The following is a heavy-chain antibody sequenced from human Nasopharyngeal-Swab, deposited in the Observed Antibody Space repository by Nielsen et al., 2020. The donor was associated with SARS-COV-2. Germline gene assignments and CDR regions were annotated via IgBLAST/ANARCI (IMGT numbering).Heavy chain of an antibody. CDR1: GGSISSGDYY. D-gene: IGHD3-10*01. Sequence: SETLSLTCTVSGGSISSGDYYWSWIRQPPGKGLEWIGYIYFGGSTHYNASLKSRVTISEDTSKNQFSLKLTSVTAADTAVYYCARGDMLYYGSGTYWGQGTLVTVSS. CDR2: IYFGGST. CDR3: ARGDMLYYGSGTY. J-gene: IGHJ4*02. V-gene: IGHV4-30-4*01.